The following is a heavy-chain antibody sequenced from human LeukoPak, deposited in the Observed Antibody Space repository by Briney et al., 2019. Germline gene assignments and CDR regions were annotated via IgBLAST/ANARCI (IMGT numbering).Heavy chain of an antibody. Sequence: ASVKVSCKASGYTFTGYYMHWVRQAPGQGLEWVGWINPKGGGTNYAQKFQGRVTMTRDTSISTAYMELSSLRSDDTAVYSCARDYGSGYGMDVWGQGTTVTVSS. D-gene: IGHD3-10*01. J-gene: IGHJ6*02. CDR1: GYTFTGYY. CDR3: ARDYGSGYGMDV. V-gene: IGHV1-2*02. CDR2: INPKGGGT.